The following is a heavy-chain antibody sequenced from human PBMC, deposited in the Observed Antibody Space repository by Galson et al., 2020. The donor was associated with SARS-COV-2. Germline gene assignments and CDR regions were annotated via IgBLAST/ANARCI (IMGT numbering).Heavy chain of an antibody. CDR2: IYYSGST. Sequence: ALETLSLTCTVSGGSISSYYWSWIRQPPGKGLEWIGYIYYSGSTNYNPSLKSRVTISVDTSKNQFSLKLSSVTAADTAVYYCASDYYDSSGYYYGMDVWGQGTTVTVSS. D-gene: IGHD3-22*01. J-gene: IGHJ6*02. V-gene: IGHV4-59*01. CDR3: ASDYYDSSGYYYGMDV. CDR1: GGSISSYY.